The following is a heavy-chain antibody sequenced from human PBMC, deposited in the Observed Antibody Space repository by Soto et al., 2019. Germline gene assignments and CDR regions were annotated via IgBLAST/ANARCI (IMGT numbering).Heavy chain of an antibody. CDR2: NSGNGGST. D-gene: IGHD6-19*01. CDR1: GYTVSNYA. V-gene: IGHV3-23*01. J-gene: IGHJ4*02. Sequence: PVSSLILLCAASGYTVSNYAMSWVRQAPGKGLDWDSANSGNGGSTYYADSVKNRFTISRDNSKNTLYLQMNSLRAEETAVYYFAIPWALTVTGPDYWGEGTLVTV. CDR3: AIPWALTVTGPDY.